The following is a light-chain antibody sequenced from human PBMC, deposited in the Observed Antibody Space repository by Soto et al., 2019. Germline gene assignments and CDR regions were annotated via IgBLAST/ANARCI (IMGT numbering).Light chain of an antibody. J-gene: IGKJ1*01. CDR1: QSLSSF. Sequence: EILLTQSPGTLVLSPGERATLSCRASQSLSSFLAWYQQRPGQAPRLLIYDASNRAPGIPARFSGSGSGTDFTLTISSLEPEDVAVYYCQQRSNWPPTFGQGTKVEI. CDR3: QQRSNWPPT. V-gene: IGKV3-11*01. CDR2: DAS.